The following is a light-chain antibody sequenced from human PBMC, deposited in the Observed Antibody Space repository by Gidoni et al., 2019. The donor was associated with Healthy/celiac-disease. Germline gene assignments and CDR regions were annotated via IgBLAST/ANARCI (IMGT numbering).Light chain of an antibody. Sequence: DIQMTQSPSSLSASVGDRVTITCQASQDISNYLNWYQQKPGKAPKLLIYDASNLETGVPSRFSGSGSGTDFTFTISSRQPEDMATYYCQQYDNLPTFGQGTRLEIK. CDR2: DAS. V-gene: IGKV1-33*01. CDR1: QDISNY. CDR3: QQYDNLPT. J-gene: IGKJ5*01.